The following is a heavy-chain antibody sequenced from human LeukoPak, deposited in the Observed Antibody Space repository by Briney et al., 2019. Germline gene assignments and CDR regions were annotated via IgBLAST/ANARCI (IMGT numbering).Heavy chain of an antibody. CDR1: GFTFDDYG. CDR3: ARDLIAYGGNSFRDDAFDI. J-gene: IGHJ3*02. Sequence: PGGSLRLSCAASGFTFDDYGMSWVRHAPGKGLEWVSGINWNGGSTGYADSVKGRFTISRDNAKNSLYLQMNSLRAEDTALYYCARDLIAYGGNSFRDDAFDIWGQGTMVTVSS. V-gene: IGHV3-20*04. CDR2: INWNGGST. D-gene: IGHD4-23*01.